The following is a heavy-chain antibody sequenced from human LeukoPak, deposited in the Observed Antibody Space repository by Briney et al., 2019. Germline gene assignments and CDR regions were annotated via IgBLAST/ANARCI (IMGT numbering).Heavy chain of an antibody. CDR3: ADESGFDY. V-gene: IGHV3-30*03. J-gene: IGHJ4*02. CDR2: ISYDGSSK. CDR1: GFTFSSYG. D-gene: IGHD3-10*01. Sequence: GGSLRLSCAASGFTFSSYGMHWVRQAPGKGLEWVAVISYDGSSKYYADSVKGRFTISRDNSKNTLYLQMNSLKIEDTAVYYCADESGFDYWGQGTLVTVSS.